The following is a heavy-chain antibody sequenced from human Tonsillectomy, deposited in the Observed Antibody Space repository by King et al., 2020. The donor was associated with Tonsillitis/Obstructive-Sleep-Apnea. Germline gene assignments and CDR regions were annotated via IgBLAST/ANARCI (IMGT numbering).Heavy chain of an antibody. CDR1: GFTFNNAW. V-gene: IGHV3-15*07. Sequence: EVQLVESGGGLVKPGGSLRLSCAASGFTFNNAWMNWVRQAPGKGLEWVGRIKSKTDGGTTDYAAPVKGRFTISRDDSKNTLYLQMNSLKTEDTAVYYCTTDALVVPAATDYWGQGTLVTVS. J-gene: IGHJ4*02. CDR2: IKSKTDGGTT. D-gene: IGHD2-2*01. CDR3: TTDALVVPAATDY.